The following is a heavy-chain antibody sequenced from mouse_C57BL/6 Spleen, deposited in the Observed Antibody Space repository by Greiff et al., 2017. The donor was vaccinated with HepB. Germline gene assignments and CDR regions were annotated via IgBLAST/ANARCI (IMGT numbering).Heavy chain of an antibody. V-gene: IGHV1-69*01. CDR2: IDPSDSYT. J-gene: IGHJ2*01. D-gene: IGHD1-1*01. Sequence: VQLQQPGAELVMPGASVKLSCKASGYTFTSYRMHWVKQRPGQGLEWIGEIDPSDSYTNYNQKFKGKSTLTVDKSSSTAYMQLSSLTSEDSAVYYCARSDTTVPYYFDYWGQGTTLTVSS. CDR1: GYTFTSYR. CDR3: ARSDTTVPYYFDY.